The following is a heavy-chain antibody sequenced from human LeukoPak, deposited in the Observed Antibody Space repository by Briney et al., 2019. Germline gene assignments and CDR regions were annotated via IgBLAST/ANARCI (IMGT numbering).Heavy chain of an antibody. CDR3: ARDCSSTSCYLDY. J-gene: IGHJ4*02. V-gene: IGHV4-34*01. Sequence: PSETLSLTCAVYGGSFSGYYWSWIRQPPGKGLEWIGEINHSGSTNYNPSLKSRVTISVDTSKNPLSLKVSSVTAADTAVYYCARDCSSTSCYLDYWSQGTLVTVSS. D-gene: IGHD2-2*01. CDR2: INHSGST. CDR1: GGSFSGYY.